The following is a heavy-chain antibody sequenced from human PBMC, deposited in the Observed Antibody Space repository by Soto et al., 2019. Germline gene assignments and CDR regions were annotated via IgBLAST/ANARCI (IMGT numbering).Heavy chain of an antibody. CDR2: ISPKNGNT. V-gene: IGHV1-18*04. CDR1: GYSFSTYD. Sequence: ASVKVSCKASGYSFSTYDIRWLRQAPGQGPEWMGRISPKNGNTNYEQNFQDRVTMTADTSSSTAYMELRGLRSDDTAKYYCATSYDSGCDPRGQGTLVTSPQ. J-gene: IGHJ5*02. CDR3: ATSYDSGCDP. D-gene: IGHD3-3*01.